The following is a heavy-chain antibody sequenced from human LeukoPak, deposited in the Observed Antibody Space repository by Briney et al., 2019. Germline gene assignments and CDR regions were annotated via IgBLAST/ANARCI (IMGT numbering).Heavy chain of an antibody. CDR1: GFTFSSYG. D-gene: IGHD1-26*01. CDR2: IWYDGSNK. Sequence: PGGSLRLSCAASGFTFSSYGMHWVRQAPGKGLEWVAVIWYDGSNKYYADSVKGRFTISRDNSKNTLYLQMNSLRAEDTAVYFCAREGRIVGATTLLDYXGXGTLVTVSS. CDR3: AREGRIVGATTLLDY. V-gene: IGHV3-33*01. J-gene: IGHJ4*02.